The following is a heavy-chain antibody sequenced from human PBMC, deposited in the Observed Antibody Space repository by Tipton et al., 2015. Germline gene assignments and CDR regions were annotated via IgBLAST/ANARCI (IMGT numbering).Heavy chain of an antibody. J-gene: IGHJ4*02. D-gene: IGHD3-10*01. CDR3: ARDRDYYFDH. Sequence: QVQLVQSGAEVKKPGSSVNVSCKASGGIFNTFKINWVRQAPGQGLEWLGEINPMFAVGSPAEKYQDRLSITVDRSTSTAYMELSSLRSDDTALYYCARDRDYYFDHWGQGTLVTVSS. CDR2: INPMFAVG. V-gene: IGHV1-69*17. CDR1: GGIFNTFK.